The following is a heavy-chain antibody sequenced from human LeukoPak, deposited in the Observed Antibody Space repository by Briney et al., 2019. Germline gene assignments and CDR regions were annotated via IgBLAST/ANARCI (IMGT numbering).Heavy chain of an antibody. V-gene: IGHV1-46*01. J-gene: IGHJ4*02. Sequence: GGSLRLSCAASGFTFTSYYMHWVRQAPGQGLEWMGIINPSGGSTSYAQKFQGRVTMTRDTSTGTVYMELSSLRSEDTAVYYCARGPDYGDYVDDPVPFDYWGQGTLVTVSS. CDR1: GFTFTSYY. D-gene: IGHD4-17*01. CDR3: ARGPDYGDYVDDPVPFDY. CDR2: INPSGGST.